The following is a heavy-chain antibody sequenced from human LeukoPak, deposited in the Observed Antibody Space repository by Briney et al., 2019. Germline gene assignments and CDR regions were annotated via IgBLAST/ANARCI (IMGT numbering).Heavy chain of an antibody. CDR2: INVSGGST. Sequence: GGSLRLSCAASGFTVSSNYMSWVRQAPGKGLEWVSGINVSGGSTFYADSVRGRFTISRDNSKNTLYLQMNSLRAEDTAVYYCAKDQYCTSTSCYVGYWGQGTLVTVSS. CDR1: GFTVSSNY. CDR3: AKDQYCTSTSCYVGY. J-gene: IGHJ4*02. D-gene: IGHD2-2*01. V-gene: IGHV3-23*01.